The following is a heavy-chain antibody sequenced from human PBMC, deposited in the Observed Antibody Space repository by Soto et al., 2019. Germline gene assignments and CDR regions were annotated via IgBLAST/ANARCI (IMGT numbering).Heavy chain of an antibody. Sequence: QVQLMQSGAEVKKPGASVKVPCKASGDTFTDYYIPWVRQAPGPGLEWMGTVNPGGCNTTYAHHFLGRGTRTRDTSTSTLYLELTRLTSDDTAIYYCARGGHVVVVTAALDYWGQGTLVTVSS. V-gene: IGHV1-46*01. CDR1: GDTFTDYY. J-gene: IGHJ4*02. D-gene: IGHD2-21*02. CDR2: VNPGGCNT. CDR3: ARGGHVVVVTAALDY.